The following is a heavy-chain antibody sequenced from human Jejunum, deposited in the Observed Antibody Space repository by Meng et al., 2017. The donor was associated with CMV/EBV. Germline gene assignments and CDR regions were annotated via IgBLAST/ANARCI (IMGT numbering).Heavy chain of an antibody. CDR1: DGSISSYY. CDR2: IHTSGTT. Sequence: LDEPGPSLVNPSASLSRPRSVSDGSISSYYWIWIRQSAGKGLEWIGRIHTSGTTNYNPSLKSRVTLSLDTSKDQFSLKLTSVTAADTAVYYCAREKSSCTSSTCYGVDSWGQGTLVTVSS. D-gene: IGHD2-2*01. V-gene: IGHV4-4*07. CDR3: AREKSSCTSSTCYGVDS. J-gene: IGHJ4*02.